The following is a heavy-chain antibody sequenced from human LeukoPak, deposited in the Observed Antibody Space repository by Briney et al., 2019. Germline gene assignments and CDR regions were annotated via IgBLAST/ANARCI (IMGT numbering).Heavy chain of an antibody. CDR1: GGTFSRYA. CDR3: ARVYYDSSGYSR. CDR2: IIPIFGTA. D-gene: IGHD3-22*01. Sequence: SVKVSCKASGGTFSRYAISWVRQAPGQGLEWMGRIIPIFGTANYAQKFQGRVTITTDESTSTAYMELSSLRSEDTAVYYCARVYYDSSGYSRWGQGTLVTVSS. V-gene: IGHV1-69*05. J-gene: IGHJ4*02.